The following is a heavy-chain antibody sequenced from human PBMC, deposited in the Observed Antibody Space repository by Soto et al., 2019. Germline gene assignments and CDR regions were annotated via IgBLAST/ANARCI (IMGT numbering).Heavy chain of an antibody. CDR2: IYYSGST. CDR1: GGSISSYY. D-gene: IGHD3-10*01. CDR3: ARGPGGLLLWFGEYQPSGRYYLDY. V-gene: IGHV4-59*01. Sequence: PSETLSLTCTVSGGSISSYYWSWIRQPPGKGLEWIGYIYYSGSTNYNPSLKSRVTISVDTSKNQFSLKLSAVTAADTAVYYCARGPGGLLLWFGEYQPSGRYYLDYSAQGSLVTVSS. J-gene: IGHJ4*02.